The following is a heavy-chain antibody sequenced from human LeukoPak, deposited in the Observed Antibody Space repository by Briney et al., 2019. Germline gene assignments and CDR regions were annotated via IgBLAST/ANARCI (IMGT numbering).Heavy chain of an antibody. Sequence: TGGSLRLSCAASGFTFDDYAMHWVRQAPGKGLERVSGISWNSGSIGYADSVKGRFTISRDNAKNSLYLQMNSLRAEDTALYYCAKDMEPNCSGGSCYRRPIDYWGQGTLVTVSS. J-gene: IGHJ4*02. CDR3: AKDMEPNCSGGSCYRRPIDY. D-gene: IGHD2-15*01. V-gene: IGHV3-9*01. CDR2: ISWNSGSI. CDR1: GFTFDDYA.